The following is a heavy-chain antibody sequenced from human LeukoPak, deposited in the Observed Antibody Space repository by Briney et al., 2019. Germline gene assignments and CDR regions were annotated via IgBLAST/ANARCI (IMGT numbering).Heavy chain of an antibody. CDR3: TSGPYCSSTSCYGRHLVGY. CDR2: IRSKAYGGTT. D-gene: IGHD2-2*01. J-gene: IGHJ4*02. CDR1: GFTFGDYA. V-gene: IGHV3-49*03. Sequence: PGGSLRLSCTASGFTFGDYAMSWFRQAPGKGLEWVGFIRSKAYGGTTEYAASVKGRFTISRDDSKSIAYLQMNSLKTEDTAVYYCTSGPYCSSTSCYGRHLVGYWGQGTLVTVSS.